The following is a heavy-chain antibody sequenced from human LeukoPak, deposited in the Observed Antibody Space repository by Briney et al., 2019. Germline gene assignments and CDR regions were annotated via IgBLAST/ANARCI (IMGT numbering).Heavy chain of an antibody. Sequence: GGSLRLSCAASGFTFSSYWMSWVRQAPGKGLEWVANIKQDGSEKYYVDSVKGRFTISRDNAKNPLYLQMNSLRAEDTAVYYCVSSKWELLEYFDYWGQGTLVTVSS. D-gene: IGHD1-26*01. CDR2: IKQDGSEK. CDR3: VSSKWELLEYFDY. J-gene: IGHJ4*02. V-gene: IGHV3-7*01. CDR1: GFTFSSYW.